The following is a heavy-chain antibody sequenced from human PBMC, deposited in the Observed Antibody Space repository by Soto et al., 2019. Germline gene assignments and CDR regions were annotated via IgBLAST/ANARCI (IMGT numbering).Heavy chain of an antibody. Sequence: GASVKVSCKASGYTFTSYGISWVRQAPGQGLEWMGWISAYNGNTNYAPKLQGRVTMTTDTSTSTAYMELRSLRSDDTAVYYCASTCSGGSCRDAFDIWGQGTMVTVSS. CDR2: ISAYNGNT. D-gene: IGHD2-15*01. V-gene: IGHV1-18*01. CDR1: GYTFTSYG. CDR3: ASTCSGGSCRDAFDI. J-gene: IGHJ3*02.